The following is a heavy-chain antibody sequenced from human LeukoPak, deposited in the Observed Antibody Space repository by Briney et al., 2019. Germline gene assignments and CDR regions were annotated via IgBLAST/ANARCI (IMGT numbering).Heavy chain of an antibody. CDR3: ARGGYYYGSGVNDAFDI. D-gene: IGHD3-10*01. J-gene: IGHJ3*02. Sequence: PSETLSLTCTVSGGSISSYYWSWIRQPPGKGREWIGYIYYSGSTNYNPSLKSRVTISVDTSKNQFSLKLSSVTAADTAVYYCARGGYYYGSGVNDAFDIWGQGTMVTVSS. V-gene: IGHV4-59*01. CDR1: GGSISSYY. CDR2: IYYSGST.